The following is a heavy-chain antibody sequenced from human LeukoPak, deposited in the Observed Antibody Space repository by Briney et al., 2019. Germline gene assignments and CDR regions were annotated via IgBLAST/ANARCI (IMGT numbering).Heavy chain of an antibody. CDR1: GFTFSSYA. V-gene: IGHV3-64*01. J-gene: IGHJ3*02. D-gene: IGHD6-19*01. CDR2: ISSNGGST. CDR3: ARDAVAGTGAFDI. Sequence: GGSLRLSCAASGFTFSSYAMHWVRQAPGKGLEYVSAISSNGGSTYYANSVKGRFTISRDNSKNTLYLQMGSLRAEDMAVYYCARDAVAGTGAFDIWGQGTMVTVSS.